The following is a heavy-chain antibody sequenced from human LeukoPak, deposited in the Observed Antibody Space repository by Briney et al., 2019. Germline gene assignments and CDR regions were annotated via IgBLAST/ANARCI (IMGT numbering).Heavy chain of an antibody. J-gene: IGHJ5*02. V-gene: IGHV4-34*01. D-gene: IGHD3-3*01. Sequence: KSSETLSLTCAVYGGSFSGYYWSWIRQPPGKGLEWIGEINHSGSTNYNPSLKSRVTISVDTSKNQFSLKLSSVTAADTAVYYCARSPYYDFWSGYRTINWFDPWGQGTLVTVSS. CDR2: INHSGST. CDR1: GGSFSGYY. CDR3: ARSPYYDFWSGYRTINWFDP.